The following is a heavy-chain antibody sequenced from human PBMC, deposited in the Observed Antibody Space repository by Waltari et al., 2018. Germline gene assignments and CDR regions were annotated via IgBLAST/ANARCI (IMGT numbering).Heavy chain of an antibody. D-gene: IGHD1-7*01. V-gene: IGHV4-39*07. CDR2: IYYSGST. Sequence: SYYWGWIRQPPGKGLEWIGTIYYSGSTYYNPSLKSRLTISVDTSKNQFSLNLSSVTAADTAVYYCASYNWNYAWFDPWGQGTLVTVSS. J-gene: IGHJ5*02. CDR1: SYY. CDR3: ASYNWNYAWFDP.